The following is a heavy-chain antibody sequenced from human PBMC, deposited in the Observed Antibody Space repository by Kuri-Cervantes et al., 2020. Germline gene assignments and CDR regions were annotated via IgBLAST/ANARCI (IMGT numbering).Heavy chain of an antibody. CDR2: IYYSGST. J-gene: IGHJ4*02. V-gene: IGHV4-59*13. D-gene: IGHD3-22*01. CDR1: GGSISSYY. CDR3: ASTYYYYDSSGYYFDY. Sequence: GSLRLSCTVSGGSISSYYWSWIRQPPGKGLEWIGYIYYSGSTNYNPSLKSRVTISVDTSKNQSSLKLSSVTAADTAVYYCASTYYYYDSSGYYFDYWGQGTLVTVSS.